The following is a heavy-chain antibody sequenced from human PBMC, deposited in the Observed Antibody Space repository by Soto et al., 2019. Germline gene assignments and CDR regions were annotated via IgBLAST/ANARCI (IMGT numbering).Heavy chain of an antibody. CDR2: IYYSGST. J-gene: IGHJ3*02. Sequence: SETLSLTSTVSGGSSSSYYWSWIRQPPGRGLEWIGYIYYSGSTNYNPSLKSRVTISVDTSKNRFSLRLSSVTAADTAVYYCARPYSSNWAGGFDIWGQGTMVTVSS. D-gene: IGHD6-13*01. CDR1: GGSSSSYY. CDR3: ARPYSSNWAGGFDI. V-gene: IGHV4-59*08.